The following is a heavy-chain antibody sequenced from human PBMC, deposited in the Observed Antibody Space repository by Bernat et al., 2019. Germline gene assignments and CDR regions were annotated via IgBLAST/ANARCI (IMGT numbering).Heavy chain of an antibody. Sequence: QVQLVQSGAEVKKPGASVKVSCKASGYTFTSYAMHWVRQAPGQRLEWMGWINAGNGNTKYSQKFQGRVTITRDKSASTAYMELSSLRSEDTAVYYCASRYCSSTSCHYYYYMDVWGKGTTVTVSS. V-gene: IGHV1-3*01. CDR2: INAGNGNT. CDR3: ASRYCSSTSCHYYYYMDV. D-gene: IGHD2-2*01. J-gene: IGHJ6*03. CDR1: GYTFTSYA.